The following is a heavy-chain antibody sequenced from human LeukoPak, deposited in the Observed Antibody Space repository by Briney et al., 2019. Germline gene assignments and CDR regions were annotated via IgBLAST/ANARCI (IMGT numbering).Heavy chain of an antibody. CDR3: ARAGSITIFGVVIMLDV. CDR1: GGSISSYY. D-gene: IGHD3-3*01. Sequence: SETLSLTCTVSGGSISSYYWSWIRQPPGKGLEWIGYIYYSGSTNYNPSLKSRVTISVDTSKNQFSLKLSSVTAADTAVYYCARAGSITIFGVVIMLDVWGKGTTVTVSS. J-gene: IGHJ6*04. CDR2: IYYSGST. V-gene: IGHV4-59*01.